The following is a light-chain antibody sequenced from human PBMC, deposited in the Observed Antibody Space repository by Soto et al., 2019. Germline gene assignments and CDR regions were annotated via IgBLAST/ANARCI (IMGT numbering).Light chain of an antibody. CDR2: GDN. CDR3: ASWDNSLNGIYV. J-gene: IGLJ1*01. Sequence: QSVLTQPPSASGTPGQRVTISCSGSSSNIGSHPVNWYQQLPGTAPKLLLYGDNQRPSGVPDRFSASKSGASASLAISGLQSEDEATYYCASWDNSLNGIYVFGDGTKVT. V-gene: IGLV1-44*01. CDR1: SSNIGSHP.